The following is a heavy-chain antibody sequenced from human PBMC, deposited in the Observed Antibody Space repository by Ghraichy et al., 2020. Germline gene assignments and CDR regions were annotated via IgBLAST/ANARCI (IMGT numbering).Heavy chain of an antibody. J-gene: IGHJ5*02. CDR2: IKQDGSEK. Sequence: GGSLRLSCAASGFTFGSSWMTWVRQAPGKGLEWVANIKQDGSEKCYVDSVKGRFTISRDNAKNSLFLQMNSLKVEDTAVYHCARNKWNQLGWFDPWGQGTLVTVSS. D-gene: IGHD1-20*01. CDR3: ARNKWNQLGWFDP. CDR1: GFTFGSSW. V-gene: IGHV3-7*01.